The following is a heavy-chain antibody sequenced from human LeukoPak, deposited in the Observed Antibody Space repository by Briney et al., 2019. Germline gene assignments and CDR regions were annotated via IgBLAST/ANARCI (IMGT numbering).Heavy chain of an antibody. Sequence: SETLSLTCTVSGGSISSYYWSWIRQPPGKGLEWIGYIYYSGSINYNPSLKSRVIISVDTSKNQFSLKLRSVTAADTAVYYCARYSGSYSGFDYWGQGTLVTVSS. CDR1: GGSISSYY. J-gene: IGHJ4*02. CDR3: ARYSGSYSGFDY. CDR2: IYYSGSI. V-gene: IGHV4-59*08. D-gene: IGHD1-26*01.